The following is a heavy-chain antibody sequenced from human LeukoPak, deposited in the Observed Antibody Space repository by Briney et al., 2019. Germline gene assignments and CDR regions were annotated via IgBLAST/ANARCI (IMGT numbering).Heavy chain of an antibody. CDR1: GFTFTSSA. Sequence: SVKVSCKASGFTFTSSAVQWVRQARGQRLEWIGWIVVGSGNTNYAQKFQERVTITRDMSTSTAYMELSSLRSEDTAVYYCATGSPYPIPYSSSWLDYYYGMDVWGQGTTVTVSS. V-gene: IGHV1-58*01. CDR3: ATGSPYPIPYSSSWLDYYYGMDV. D-gene: IGHD6-13*01. J-gene: IGHJ6*02. CDR2: IVVGSGNT.